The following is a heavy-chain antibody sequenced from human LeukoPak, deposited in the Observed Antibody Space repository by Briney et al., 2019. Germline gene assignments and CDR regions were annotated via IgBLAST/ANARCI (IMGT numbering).Heavy chain of an antibody. CDR3: AWGADYYFDY. CDR2: ISRSGSTI. V-gene: IGHV3-48*04. CDR1: GFTFSNAW. Sequence: GGSLRLSCAASGFTFSNAWMYWVRQAPGKGLEWVSYISRSGSTIYYADSVKGRFTISRDNAKNTLYLQMNSLTAEDTAVYYCAWGADYYFDYWGQGTLVTVSS. J-gene: IGHJ4*02. D-gene: IGHD3-16*01.